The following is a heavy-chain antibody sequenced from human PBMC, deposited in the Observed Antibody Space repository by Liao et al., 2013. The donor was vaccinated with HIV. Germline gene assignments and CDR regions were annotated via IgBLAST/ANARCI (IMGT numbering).Heavy chain of an antibody. V-gene: IGHV4-39*07. CDR3: ARGLDYDSRWGGKNNWFDP. Sequence: QLQLQESGPGLVKPSETLSLTCTVSGDSISSSSYYWGWIRQPPGKGLEWIGNIYYSGKTYYNPSLKRRVTISVDTSKNQFSLKLSSVTAADTAVYYCARGLDYDSRWGGKNNWFDPWGQEPWSPS. CDR1: GDSISSSSYY. J-gene: IGHJ5*02. CDR2: IYYSGKT. D-gene: IGHD3-22*01.